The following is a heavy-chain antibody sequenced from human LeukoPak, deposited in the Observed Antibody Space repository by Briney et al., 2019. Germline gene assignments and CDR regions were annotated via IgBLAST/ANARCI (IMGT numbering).Heavy chain of an antibody. CDR2: IYSGGST. CDR1: GFTFSSYS. V-gene: IGHV3-66*01. CDR3: ARGIKIVGARAPDAFDI. J-gene: IGHJ3*02. Sequence: GGSLRLSCAASGFTFSSYSMNWVRQAPGKGLEWVSVIYSGGSTYYADSVKGRFTISRDNSKNTLYLQMNSLRAEDTAVYYCARGIKIVGARAPDAFDIWGQGTMVTVSS. D-gene: IGHD1-26*01.